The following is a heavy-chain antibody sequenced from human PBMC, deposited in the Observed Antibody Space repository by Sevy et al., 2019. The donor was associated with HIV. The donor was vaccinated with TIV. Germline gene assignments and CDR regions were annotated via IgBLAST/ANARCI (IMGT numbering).Heavy chain of an antibody. Sequence: ASVKVSCKASGYTFSVKYIHWVRQAPGQGLEWVGWIDPKSGGTSYAQKFQGRVSMTRDTSISTAYMELYWLTSDDTAVYDCAGGGSKWNDDYFDYWGQGSLVTVSS. V-gene: IGHV1-2*02. CDR3: AGGGSKWNDDYFDY. J-gene: IGHJ4*02. D-gene: IGHD1-20*01. CDR1: GYTFSVKY. CDR2: IDPKSGGT.